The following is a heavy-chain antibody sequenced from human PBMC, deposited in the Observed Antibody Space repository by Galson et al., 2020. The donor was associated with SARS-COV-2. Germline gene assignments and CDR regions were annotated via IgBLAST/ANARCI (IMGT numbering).Heavy chain of an antibody. CDR1: GYTLTELS. V-gene: IGHV1-24*01. J-gene: IGHJ4*02. CDR2: FDPEDGET. CDR3: ATDKITMVRGVIIYLYYFDY. Sequence: GASVKVSCKVSGYTLTELSMHWVRQAPGKGLEWMGGFDPEDGETIYAQKFQGRVTMTEDTSTDTAYMELSSLRSEDTAVYYCATDKITMVRGVIIYLYYFDYWGQGTLVTVSS. D-gene: IGHD3-10*01.